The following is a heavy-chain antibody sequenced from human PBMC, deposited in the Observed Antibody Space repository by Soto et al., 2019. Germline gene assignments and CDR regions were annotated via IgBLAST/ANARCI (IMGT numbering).Heavy chain of an antibody. Sequence: EVQLLESGGALVQPGGSLRLSCAASGITFSDYAMTWVRQAPGKGLEWVSTINTRGISTYYAPSVKGRFTISRDNSKNTLYLQMDSLRVEDTAVYYCAKVDGQTWFGPFGGFDPWGQGTRVTVSS. J-gene: IGHJ5*02. CDR3: AKVDGQTWFGPFGGFDP. V-gene: IGHV3-23*01. D-gene: IGHD3-10*01. CDR2: INTRGIST. CDR1: GITFSDYA.